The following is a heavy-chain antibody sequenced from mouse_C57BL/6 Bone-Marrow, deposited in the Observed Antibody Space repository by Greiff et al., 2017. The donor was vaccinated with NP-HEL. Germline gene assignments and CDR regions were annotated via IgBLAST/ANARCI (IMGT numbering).Heavy chain of an antibody. CDR3: TRNYGSSYGVDY. J-gene: IGHJ2*01. D-gene: IGHD1-1*01. V-gene: IGHV5-4*01. Sequence: EVHLVESGGGLVKPGGSLKLSCAASGFTFSSYAMSWVRQTPEKRLEWVATFSDGGSYTYYPDNVKGRFTISRDNAKNNLYLQMSHLNSEDTAMYYCTRNYGSSYGVDYWGQGTTLTVSS. CDR2: FSDGGSYT. CDR1: GFTFSSYA.